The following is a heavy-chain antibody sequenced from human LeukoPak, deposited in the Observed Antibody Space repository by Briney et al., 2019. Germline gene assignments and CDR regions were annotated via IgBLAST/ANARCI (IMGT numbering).Heavy chain of an antibody. D-gene: IGHD4-17*01. CDR1: GFTLSSYS. CDR3: ARVTDYGDYLDAFDI. Sequence: GGSLRLFCAASGFTLSSYSMNGVRQAPGKGLEWVSSISSSSNYIYYADSVKGRFTIFRDNAKNSLYLQMNSLRAEDTAVYYCARVTDYGDYLDAFDIWGQGTMVTVSS. V-gene: IGHV3-21*01. J-gene: IGHJ3*02. CDR2: ISSSSNYI.